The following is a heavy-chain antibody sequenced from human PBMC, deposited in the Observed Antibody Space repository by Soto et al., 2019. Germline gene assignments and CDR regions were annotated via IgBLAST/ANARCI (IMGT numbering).Heavy chain of an antibody. Sequence: GGSLRLSCAASGFTFSSYAMSWVRQAPGKGLEWVSAISGSGGSTYYADSVKGRFTISRDNSKKTLYLQMNSLSAEDTAVYYCAKDLRGYQVNWGQGTLVTVSS. D-gene: IGHD4-17*01. J-gene: IGHJ4*02. CDR1: GFTFSSYA. CDR3: AKDLRGYQVN. CDR2: ISGSGGST. V-gene: IGHV3-23*01.